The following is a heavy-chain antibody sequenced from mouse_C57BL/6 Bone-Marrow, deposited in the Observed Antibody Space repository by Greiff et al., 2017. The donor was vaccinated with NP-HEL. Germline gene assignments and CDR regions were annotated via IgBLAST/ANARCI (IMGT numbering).Heavy chain of an antibody. V-gene: IGHV5-6*01. CDR2: ISSGGSYT. J-gene: IGHJ3*01. CDR3: ANYGGAY. CDR1: GFTFSSYG. Sequence: EVKVVESGGDLVKPGGSLKLSCAASGFTFSSYGMSWVRQTPDKRLEWVATISSGGSYTYYPDSVKGRFTISRDNAKNTLYLQMSSLKSEDTAMYYCANYGGAYWGQGTLVTVSA. D-gene: IGHD2-4*01.